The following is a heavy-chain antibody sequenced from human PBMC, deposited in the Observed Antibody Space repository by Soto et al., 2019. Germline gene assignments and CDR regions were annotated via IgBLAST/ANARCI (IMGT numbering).Heavy chain of an antibody. CDR2: ISAYNGNT. J-gene: IGHJ6*02. CDR3: GRDRLHSSPYYYYGMDV. Sequence: ASVKVSCKASGYTFTSYGISWVRQAPGQGLEWMGWISAYNGNTNYAQKLHGRVTMTTDTSTSTAYMELRSLRSDDTAVYYCGRDRLHSSPYYYYGMDVWGQGTAVTV. D-gene: IGHD6-6*01. CDR1: GYTFTSYG. V-gene: IGHV1-18*01.